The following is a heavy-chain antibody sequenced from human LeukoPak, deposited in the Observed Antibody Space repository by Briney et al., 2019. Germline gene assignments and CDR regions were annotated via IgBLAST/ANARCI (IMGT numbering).Heavy chain of an antibody. Sequence: GASVKVSCKASGYTFTSYGISWVRQAPGQGLEWMGWISAYNGNTNYAQKLLGRVTMTTDTSTSTAYMELRSLRSDDTAVYYCARDLMQRDYYDSSGYYNYFDYWGQGTLVTVSS. CDR3: ARDLMQRDYYDSSGYYNYFDY. CDR1: GYTFTSYG. J-gene: IGHJ4*02. CDR2: ISAYNGNT. D-gene: IGHD3-22*01. V-gene: IGHV1-18*01.